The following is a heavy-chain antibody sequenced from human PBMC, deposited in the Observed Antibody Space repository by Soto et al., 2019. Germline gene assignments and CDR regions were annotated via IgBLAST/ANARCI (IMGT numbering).Heavy chain of an antibody. CDR3: ARDAAVPGETDRFDY. D-gene: IGHD2-15*01. Sequence: QVQLQESGPGLVKPSGTLSLTCTVSGGSINTNVWWSWVRQSPGKGLEWIGEIYHNGNTNYNPSLRRRVTMSVDKSKNQFSLLLTSVTAADTAMYYCARDAAVPGETDRFDYWGQGTLVTVSS. CDR2: IYHNGNT. J-gene: IGHJ4*02. V-gene: IGHV4-4*02. CDR1: GGSINTNVW.